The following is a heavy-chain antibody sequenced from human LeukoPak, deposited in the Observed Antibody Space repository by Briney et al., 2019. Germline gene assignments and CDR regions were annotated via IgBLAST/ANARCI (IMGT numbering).Heavy chain of an antibody. CDR3: ACYGDYPS. CDR1: GFTFSSYS. D-gene: IGHD4-17*01. Sequence: TGGSLGLSCAASGFTFSSYSMNWVRQAPGKGLEWVSSISSSSSYIYYADSVKGRFTISRDNDKNSLYLQMNSLRDDDTAVYYCACYGDYPSWGQGTLVTVSS. J-gene: IGHJ5*02. V-gene: IGHV3-21*01. CDR2: ISSSSSYI.